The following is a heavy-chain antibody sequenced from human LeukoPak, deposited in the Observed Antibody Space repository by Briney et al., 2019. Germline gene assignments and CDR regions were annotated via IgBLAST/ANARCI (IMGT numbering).Heavy chain of an antibody. CDR3: AKGPQTGWFDT. CDR1: GGSINSSSYY. CDR2: INHNGNT. V-gene: IGHV4-39*07. D-gene: IGHD3-10*01. Sequence: SETLSLTCTVSGGSINSSSYYWGWIRQPPGKGLEWIGEINHNGNTNYNPSLKSRVTMSVDTSKNQFSLRLNSVTAADTAVYYCAKGPQTGWFDTWGQGTLVTVSS. J-gene: IGHJ5*02.